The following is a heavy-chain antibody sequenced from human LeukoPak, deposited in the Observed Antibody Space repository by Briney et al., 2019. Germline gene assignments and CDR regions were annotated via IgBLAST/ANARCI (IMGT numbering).Heavy chain of an antibody. CDR3: ASGIVGATASLDY. V-gene: IGHV3-30*02. D-gene: IGHD1-26*01. CDR1: GFTFNNYG. Sequence: GGSLRLSCAASGFTFNNYGMHWVRQTPGKGLEWVAFIRYDGTNKYYADSVKGRFTISRDNSKNTLYLQMNSLRAEDTAVYYCASGIVGATASLDYWGQGTLVTVSS. J-gene: IGHJ4*02. CDR2: IRYDGTNK.